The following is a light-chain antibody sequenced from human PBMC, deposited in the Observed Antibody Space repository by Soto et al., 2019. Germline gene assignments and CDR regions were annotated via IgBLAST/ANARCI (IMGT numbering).Light chain of an antibody. V-gene: IGKV3-15*01. J-gene: IGKJ5*01. Sequence: EIVMTQSPATLSVSPGERATLSCRASQSVSSNLAWYQQKPGQAPRLLIYGASTRATGIPARFSGSGSGTDFTLTISSLEPEDFAVYYCQQRGDWPPITFGQGTRLEIK. CDR3: QQRGDWPPIT. CDR2: GAS. CDR1: QSVSSN.